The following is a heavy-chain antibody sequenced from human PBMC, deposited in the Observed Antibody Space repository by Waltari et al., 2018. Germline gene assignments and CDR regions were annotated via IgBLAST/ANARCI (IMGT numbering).Heavy chain of an antibody. CDR2: IYYSGST. CDR3: ARLALNTSMVVGFDS. V-gene: IGHV4-39*01. J-gene: IGHJ4*02. D-gene: IGHD5-18*01. Sequence: QLQLQESGPGLVKPSETLSLTCTVSGGSISSSSYYWGWIRQPPGKGLEWIGTIYYSGSTYYNPSLKSRVTISVDTSKNQFSLKLSSVTAADTAVYNCARLALNTSMVVGFDSWGQGTLVTVSS. CDR1: GGSISSSSYY.